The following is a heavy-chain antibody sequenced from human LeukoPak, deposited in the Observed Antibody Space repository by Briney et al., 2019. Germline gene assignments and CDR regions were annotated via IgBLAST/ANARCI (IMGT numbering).Heavy chain of an antibody. CDR3: ARARTGVATTRGVWFDP. V-gene: IGHV3-11*01. CDR2: ISSSGSTI. Sequence: PGGSLRLSCAASEFTFPMYWMSWIRQAPGKGLEWVSYISSSGSTIYYADSVKGRLTISRDNAKNSLYLQMNSLRAEDTAVYYCARARTGVATTRGVWFDPWGQGTLVTVSS. J-gene: IGHJ5*02. CDR1: EFTFPMYW. D-gene: IGHD5-12*01.